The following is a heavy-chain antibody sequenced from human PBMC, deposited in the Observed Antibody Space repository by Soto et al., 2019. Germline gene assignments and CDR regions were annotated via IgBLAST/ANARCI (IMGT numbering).Heavy chain of an antibody. CDR1: GGFISSSSYY. CDR3: ARLFKWELRYYYGMDV. J-gene: IGHJ6*02. CDR2: IYYSGST. V-gene: IGHV4-39*01. Sequence: SETLSLTCTVSGGFISSSSYYWGWIRQPPGKGLEWIGSIYYSGSTYYNPSLKSRVTISVDTSKNQFSLKLSSVTAADTAVYYCARLFKWELRYYYGMDVWGQGTTVTVSS. D-gene: IGHD1-26*01.